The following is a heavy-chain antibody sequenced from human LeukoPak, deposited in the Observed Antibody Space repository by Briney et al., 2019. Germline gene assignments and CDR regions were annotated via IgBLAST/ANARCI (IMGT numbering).Heavy chain of an antibody. Sequence: GGSLRLSCAASAFTFSRYWMTWVRQAPGKGLEWVANIKEDGREKYYVDSVKGRFSISRDNTKNSLYLQMNSLRAEDTAVYYCARGGYTSSWYISRDYWGQGTLVTISS. CDR1: AFTFSRYW. V-gene: IGHV3-7*01. CDR3: ARGGYTSSWYISRDY. CDR2: IKEDGREK. D-gene: IGHD6-13*01. J-gene: IGHJ4*02.